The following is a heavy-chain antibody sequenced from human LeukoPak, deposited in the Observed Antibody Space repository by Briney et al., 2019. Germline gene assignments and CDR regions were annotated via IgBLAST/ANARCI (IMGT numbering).Heavy chain of an antibody. CDR3: ARSLLWFGANLIWFDS. Sequence: GGSLRLSCAAPEFTFSSYTMNWVRQAPGKGLEWVSSISSSSSYIYYADSVKGRFTISRDNAKNSLYLQMNSLRADDTAVYYCARSLLWFGANLIWFDSWGQGTLVTVSS. J-gene: IGHJ5*01. CDR2: ISSSSSYI. D-gene: IGHD3-10*01. CDR1: EFTFSSYT. V-gene: IGHV3-21*01.